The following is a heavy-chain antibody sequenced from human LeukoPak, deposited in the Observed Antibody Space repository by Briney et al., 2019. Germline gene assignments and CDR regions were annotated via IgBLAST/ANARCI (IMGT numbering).Heavy chain of an antibody. CDR3: ARQDDDSSGYYYVEGSGPLDY. Sequence: GESLKIACKGSGYIFTSYWIGWVRQMPGKGLEWMGIIYPGDSDTRYSPSFQGQVTISADKSISTAYLQWSSLKASDTAMYYCARQDDDSSGYYYVEGSGPLDYWGQGTLVTVSS. D-gene: IGHD3-22*01. CDR2: IYPGDSDT. V-gene: IGHV5-51*01. CDR1: GYIFTSYW. J-gene: IGHJ4*02.